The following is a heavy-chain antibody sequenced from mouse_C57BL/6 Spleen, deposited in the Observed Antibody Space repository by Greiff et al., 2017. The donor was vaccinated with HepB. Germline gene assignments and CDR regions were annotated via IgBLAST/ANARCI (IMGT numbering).Heavy chain of an antibody. CDR2: INPSTGGT. D-gene: IGHD1-1*01. Sequence: VQLKESGPELVKPGASVKISCKASGYSFTGYYMNWVKQSPEKSLEWIGEINPSTGGTTYNQKFTAKATLTVDKSSSTAYMQLKSLTSEDSAVYYCARGSGSIYYAIDYWGQGTSVTVSS. CDR3: ARGSGSIYYAIDY. V-gene: IGHV1-42*01. J-gene: IGHJ4*01. CDR1: GYSFTGYY.